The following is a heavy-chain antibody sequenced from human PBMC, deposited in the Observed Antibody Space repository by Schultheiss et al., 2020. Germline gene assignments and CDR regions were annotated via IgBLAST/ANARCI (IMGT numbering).Heavy chain of an antibody. J-gene: IGHJ6*02. CDR3: ARVGGSGSPRRGYYYYGMDV. D-gene: IGHD3-10*01. V-gene: IGHV1-18*01. CDR1: GYTFTSYG. CDR2: ISAYNGNT. Sequence: ASVKVSFKASGYTFTSYGISWVRQAPGQGLEWMGWISAYNGNTNYAQKLQGRVTMTTDTSTSTAYMEVRSLRSDDTTVYYCARVGGSGSPRRGYYYYGMDVWGQGTTGNGYS.